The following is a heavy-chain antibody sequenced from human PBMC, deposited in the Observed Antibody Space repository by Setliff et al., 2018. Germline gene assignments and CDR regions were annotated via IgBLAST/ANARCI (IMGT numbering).Heavy chain of an antibody. V-gene: IGHV4-39*07. CDR1: GASISTTYYY. CDR2: IHQNGIT. Sequence: SETQSLTCSVSGASISTTYYYWDWIRQSPEKGLEWIGTIHQNGITYYNPSVKRRVTISVDKSKNQFSLSLRSVTPAXTAGYYCATDGPVLNGDYISWGQGTLVTVSS. CDR3: ATDGPVLNGDYIS. D-gene: IGHD3-10*01. J-gene: IGHJ5*02.